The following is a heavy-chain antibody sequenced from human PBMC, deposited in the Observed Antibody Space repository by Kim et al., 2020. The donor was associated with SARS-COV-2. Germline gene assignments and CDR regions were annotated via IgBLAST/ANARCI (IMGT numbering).Heavy chain of an antibody. CDR1: GFTFSSYA. CDR2: ISGSGGGT. Sequence: GGSLRLSCAASGFTFSSYAMSWVRQAPGKGLEWVSAISGSGGGTYYADSVKGRFTISRDNSKNTLYLQMNSLRAEDTAVYYCAKIPWVGSSWYGFGAFDIWGQGTMVTVSS. V-gene: IGHV3-23*01. D-gene: IGHD6-13*01. CDR3: AKIPWVGSSWYGFGAFDI. J-gene: IGHJ3*02.